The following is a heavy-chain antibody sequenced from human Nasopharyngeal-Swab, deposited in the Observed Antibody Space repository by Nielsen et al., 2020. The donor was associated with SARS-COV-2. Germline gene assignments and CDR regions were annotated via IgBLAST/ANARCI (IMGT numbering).Heavy chain of an antibody. CDR3: ARTYCGSDCSVHYYSYYMDV. CDR2: IFSSGST. Sequence: SETLSLTCVVSGASISSSNNYWGWIRQSPGKGLAWIGTIFSSGSTYNPSLKSRVTLSIDTSEKQFSLKLTSVTAADTALYYCARTYCGSDCSVHYYSYYMDVWGQGTTVTVSS. J-gene: IGHJ6*03. CDR1: GASISSSNNY. D-gene: IGHD2-21*02. V-gene: IGHV4-39*07.